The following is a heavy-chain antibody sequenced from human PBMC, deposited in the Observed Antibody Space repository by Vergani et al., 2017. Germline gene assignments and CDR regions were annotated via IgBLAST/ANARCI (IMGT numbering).Heavy chain of an antibody. CDR3: ARNHRRWDAFDI. Sequence: QVQLQESGPGLVKPSQTLSLTCTVSGGSISSGSSYWSWIRQPAGKGLEWIGRIYTSGSTNYNPSLKSRVTISVDTSKNQFSLKLSSLTAADTAVYYCARNHRRWDAFDIWGQGTMVTVSS. CDR1: GGSISSGSSY. D-gene: IGHD4-23*01. V-gene: IGHV4-61*02. CDR2: IYTSGST. J-gene: IGHJ3*02.